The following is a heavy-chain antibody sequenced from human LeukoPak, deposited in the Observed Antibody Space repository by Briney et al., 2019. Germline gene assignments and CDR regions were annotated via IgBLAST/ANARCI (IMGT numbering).Heavy chain of an antibody. CDR3: ARVWSSGYTKDY. V-gene: IGHV3-48*04. Sequence: AGSLRLSCAASGFTFSSYSIDWVRQAPGKGLEWLSYISSSSSTIYYADSVKGRFTISRDNAKNSVYLQMNSLRAEDTAVYYCARVWSSGYTKDYWGQGTLVTVSS. CDR2: ISSSSSTI. D-gene: IGHD3-22*01. CDR1: GFTFSSYS. J-gene: IGHJ4*02.